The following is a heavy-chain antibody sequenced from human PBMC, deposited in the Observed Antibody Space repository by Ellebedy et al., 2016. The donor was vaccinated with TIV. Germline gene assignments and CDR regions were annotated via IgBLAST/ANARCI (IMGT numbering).Heavy chain of an antibody. Sequence: GESLKISCAASGSSFSRYGMQWVRQAPGKGLEWVAVIWSDGSYIYYAESVKGRFSISRDNPTNTLYLQMNSLRVEDTGVYYCARLGQVRDGYYNYAMDVWGQGTTVTVSS. V-gene: IGHV3-33*01. CDR3: ARLGQVRDGYYNYAMDV. J-gene: IGHJ6*02. CDR2: IWSDGSYI. D-gene: IGHD5-24*01. CDR1: GSSFSRYG.